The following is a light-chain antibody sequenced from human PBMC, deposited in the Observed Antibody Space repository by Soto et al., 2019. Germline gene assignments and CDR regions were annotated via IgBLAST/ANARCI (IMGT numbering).Light chain of an antibody. V-gene: IGKV3-20*01. Sequence: EIVLTLSPGTLSLSPGERATLSCRASQSVTSSYLAWWQQKPGQAPRLLIYGASSRATGIPDRFSGSGSGTDFTLTISRLEPEDFAVYFCQKYGSSPTTFGQGTKVEIK. CDR2: GAS. CDR1: QSVTSSY. CDR3: QKYGSSPTT. J-gene: IGKJ1*01.